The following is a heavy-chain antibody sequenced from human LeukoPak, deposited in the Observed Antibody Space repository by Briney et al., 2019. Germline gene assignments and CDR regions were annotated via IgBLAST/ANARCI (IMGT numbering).Heavy chain of an antibody. CDR3: AKDIKQLVGFDY. CDR2: ISGSGGST. J-gene: IGHJ4*02. V-gene: IGHV3-23*01. CDR1: GFTFSSYA. D-gene: IGHD6-6*01. Sequence: TGGSLRLSCAASGFTFSSYAMSWVSQAPGKGLEWVSAISGSGGSTYYADSVKGRFTISRDNSKNTLYLQMNSLRAEDTAVYYCAKDIKQLVGFDYWGQGTLVTVSS.